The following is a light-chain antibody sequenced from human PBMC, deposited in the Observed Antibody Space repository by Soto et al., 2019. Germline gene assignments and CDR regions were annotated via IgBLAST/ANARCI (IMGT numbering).Light chain of an antibody. CDR3: QSYDRGLTAYV. CDR2: GND. CDR1: SSNIGAGYE. J-gene: IGLJ1*01. Sequence: QSALTQPASVSGSPGQSITISCTGTSSNIGAGYEVHWYHQLPGTAPKFLVSGNDNRPSGVPDRLSASKSGTSGSLAITGLQAEDEGHYYCQSYDRGLTAYVFGTGTKVTVL. V-gene: IGLV1-40*01.